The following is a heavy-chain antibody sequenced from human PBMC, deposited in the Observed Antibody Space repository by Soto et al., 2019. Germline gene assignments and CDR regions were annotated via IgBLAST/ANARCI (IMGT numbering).Heavy chain of an antibody. CDR2: IYYSGST. D-gene: IGHD3-10*01. J-gene: IGHJ4*02. CDR3: AVSGRGGSAFDY. V-gene: IGHV4-59*01. CDR1: GGSISSYY. Sequence: SETLSLTCTVSGGSISSYYWSWIRQPPGKGLEWIGYIYYSGSTNYNPSLKSRVTISVDTSKNQFSLKLSSVTAADTAVYYCAVSGRGGSAFDYWGQGTLVTVSS.